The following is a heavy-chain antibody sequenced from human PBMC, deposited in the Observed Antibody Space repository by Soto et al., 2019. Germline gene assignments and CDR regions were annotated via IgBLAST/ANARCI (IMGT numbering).Heavy chain of an antibody. Sequence: SETLSLTCTVSGGSISSGDYYWSWIRQPPGKGLEWIGYIYYSGSTYYNPSLKSRVIISVDTSKNQFSLKLSSVTAADTAVYYCARVDYYDSSGIDYWGQGTLVTVSS. CDR1: GGSISSGDYY. CDR2: IYYSGST. V-gene: IGHV4-30-4*01. D-gene: IGHD3-22*01. J-gene: IGHJ4*02. CDR3: ARVDYYDSSGIDY.